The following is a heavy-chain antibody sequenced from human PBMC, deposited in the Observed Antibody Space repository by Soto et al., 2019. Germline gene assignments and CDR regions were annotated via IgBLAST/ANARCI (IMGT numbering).Heavy chain of an antibody. D-gene: IGHD3-3*01. J-gene: IGHJ2*01. CDR3: ATGDFGVPRSYWYFDL. CDR1: GGSITSYY. Sequence: QVQLQDSGPGLVKPSETLSLTCTVSGGSITSYYWSWLRQPPGKGLEWIGYIYYSGSTKYNPSLNSRVTISVDTSKNQVSLKLTSVTAADTAVYYCATGDFGVPRSYWYFDLWGRGTLVTVSS. V-gene: IGHV4-59*01. CDR2: IYYSGST.